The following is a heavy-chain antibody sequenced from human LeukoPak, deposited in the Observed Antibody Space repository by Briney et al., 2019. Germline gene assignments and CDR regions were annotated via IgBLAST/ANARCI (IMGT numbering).Heavy chain of an antibody. V-gene: IGHV3-30-3*01. CDR2: ISYDGSNK. CDR3: AKDGPEYSTSWYRFDS. CDR1: GFTFSSYA. D-gene: IGHD6-13*01. Sequence: PGGSLRLSCAASGFTFSSYAMHWVRQAPGKGLEWVAVISYDGSNKYYADSVKGRFTISRDNSKNTLYLQMNSLRAEDTAVYYCAKDGPEYSTSWYRFDSWGQGTLVTVSS. J-gene: IGHJ5*01.